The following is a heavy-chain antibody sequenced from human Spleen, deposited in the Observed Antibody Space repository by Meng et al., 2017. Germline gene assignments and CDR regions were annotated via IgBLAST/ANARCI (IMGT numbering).Heavy chain of an antibody. V-gene: IGHV1-2*06. D-gene: IGHD2-21*01. J-gene: IGHJ4*02. CDR2: INPNSGGT. Sequence: QVYLVQSGAEVKKPGASVQVSCKSSDYTFTGYGVSWVRQAPGQGLEWMGRINPNSGGTNFAQKFQGRVIMTRDTSISTAYMELSSLGFDDTAVYYCAKALGWGSSPDYWGQGILVTVSS. CDR3: AKALGWGSSPDY. CDR1: DYTFTGYG.